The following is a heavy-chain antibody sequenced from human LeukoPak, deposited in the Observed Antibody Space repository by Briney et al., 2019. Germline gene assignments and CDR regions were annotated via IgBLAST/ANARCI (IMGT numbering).Heavy chain of an antibody. Sequence: SETLSLTCAVSGYFISSGYYWGWIRQPPGKGLEWIGSIYHSGSTYYNPSLKSRVTISVDTSKSQFSLKVSSGTGADTGVYYCARHGSGTYFDPWGQGTLVTVSS. J-gene: IGHJ5*02. V-gene: IGHV4-38-2*01. CDR1: GYFISSGYY. D-gene: IGHD1-26*01. CDR3: ARHGSGTYFDP. CDR2: IYHSGST.